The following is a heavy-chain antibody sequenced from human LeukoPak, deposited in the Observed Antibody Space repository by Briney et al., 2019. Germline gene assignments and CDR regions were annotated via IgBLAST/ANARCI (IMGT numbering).Heavy chain of an antibody. V-gene: IGHV3-11*01. D-gene: IGHD2-2*01. J-gene: IGHJ4*02. CDR3: AKCIVVVPAAGYYFDY. CDR1: GCTFSDYY. Sequence: PGGALSLSCAACGCTFSDYYMSWIRQAPGKGLEGVSYISCSAGGTYYAASVKGRFTISRDNSKNTLYLQMNSLRSEDTAGYFCAKCIVVVPAAGYYFDYRGQGTPVTVSS. CDR2: ISCSAGGT.